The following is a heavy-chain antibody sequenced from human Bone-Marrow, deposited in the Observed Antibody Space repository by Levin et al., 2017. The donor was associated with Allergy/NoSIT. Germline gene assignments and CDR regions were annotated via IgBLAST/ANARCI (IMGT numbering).Heavy chain of an antibody. J-gene: IGHJ4*02. CDR1: GGSISSGGYY. Sequence: SETLSLTCTVSGGSISSGGYYWSWIRQHPGKGLEWIGYIYYSGSTYYNPSLKSRVTISVDTSKNQFSLKLSSVTAADTAVYYCARLYYYDSSGYYWFDYWGQGTLVTVSS. CDR3: ARLYYYDSSGYYWFDY. CDR2: IYYSGST. V-gene: IGHV4-31*03. D-gene: IGHD3-22*01.